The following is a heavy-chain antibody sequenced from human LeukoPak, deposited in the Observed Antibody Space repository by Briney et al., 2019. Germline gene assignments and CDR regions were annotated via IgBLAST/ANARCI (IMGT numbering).Heavy chain of an antibody. D-gene: IGHD6-13*01. CDR2: ISGSGGST. J-gene: IGHJ3*02. V-gene: IGHV3-23*01. CDR1: GFTFSSYA. Sequence: GGSLRLSCAASGFTFSSYAMSWVRQAPGKGLEWVSAISGSGGSTYYADSVKGRFTISRDNSKNTLYLQMNSLRAEDTAVYYCAKDRTSGDLVLEGAFDIWGQGTMVTVSS. CDR3: AKDRTSGDLVLEGAFDI.